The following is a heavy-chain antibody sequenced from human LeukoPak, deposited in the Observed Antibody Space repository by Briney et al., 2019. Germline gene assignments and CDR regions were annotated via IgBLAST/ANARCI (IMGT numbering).Heavy chain of an antibody. CDR1: GFTFSSFE. J-gene: IGHJ6*04. CDR3: AELGITMIGGV. CDR2: ISSSASSI. V-gene: IGHV3-48*03. D-gene: IGHD3-10*02. Sequence: GGSLRLSCAASGFTFSSFEMNWVRQAPGKGLEWVSYISSSASSIYYADSVKGRFTISRDNARDSLYLQMNSLRAEDTAVYYCAELGITMIGGVWGKGTTVTISS.